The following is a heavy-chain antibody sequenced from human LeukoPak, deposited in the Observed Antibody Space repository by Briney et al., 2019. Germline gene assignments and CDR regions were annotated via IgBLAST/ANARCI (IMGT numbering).Heavy chain of an antibody. Sequence: GGSLRLSCAASGFTFSNYWMHWVRQVPGKGLVWVSRINDDGSATFYADSVKGRFTMSRDNAKKSLYLQVNSLRAEDTAVYYCARGSRLGVVGRDAFDIWGQGTMVTVSS. CDR2: INDDGSAT. CDR1: GFTFSNYW. CDR3: ARGSRLGVVGRDAFDI. V-gene: IGHV3-74*01. J-gene: IGHJ3*02. D-gene: IGHD3-3*01.